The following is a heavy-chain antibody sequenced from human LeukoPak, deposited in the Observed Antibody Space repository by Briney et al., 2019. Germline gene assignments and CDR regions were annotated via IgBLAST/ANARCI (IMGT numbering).Heavy chain of an antibody. J-gene: IGHJ4*02. V-gene: IGHV1-8*03. Sequence: ASVKVSCKASGYTFTSYDINWVRQATGQGLEWMGWMNPNSGNTGYAQKFQGRVTITRNTSISTAYMELSSLRSEDTAVYYCARGVRTIFGVVIIYYFDYWGQGTQVTVSS. CDR1: GYTFTSYD. CDR2: MNPNSGNT. D-gene: IGHD3-3*01. CDR3: ARGVRTIFGVVIIYYFDY.